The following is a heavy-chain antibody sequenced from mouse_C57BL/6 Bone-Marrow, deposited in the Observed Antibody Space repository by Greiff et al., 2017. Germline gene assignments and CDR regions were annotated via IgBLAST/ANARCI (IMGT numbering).Heavy chain of an antibody. D-gene: IGHD2-3*01. J-gene: IGHJ2*01. V-gene: IGHV1-19*01. CDR3: ARQRDGYYGFDY. CDR2: INPYNGGT. Sequence: VQLKQSGPVLVKPGASVKMSCKASGYTFTDYYMNWVKQSHGKSLVWIGVINPYNGGTSYNQKFKGKATLTVDKSSSTAYMELNSLTSEDSAVYYCARQRDGYYGFDYWGQGTTLTVSS. CDR1: GYTFTDYY.